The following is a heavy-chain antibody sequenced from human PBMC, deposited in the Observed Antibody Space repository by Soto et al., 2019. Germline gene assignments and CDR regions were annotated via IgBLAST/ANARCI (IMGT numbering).Heavy chain of an antibody. D-gene: IGHD2-15*01. CDR2: ISGSGGST. CDR1: GFAFSSYA. Sequence: PGGSLRLSCAASGFAFSSYAIILVRQSPWKGLEWVSAISGSGGSTYYADSVKGRFTISRDNSKNTLYLQMNSLRAEDTAVYYCAKGKYCSGGSCYSPLDYWGQGTLVTVSS. J-gene: IGHJ4*02. V-gene: IGHV3-23*01. CDR3: AKGKYCSGGSCYSPLDY.